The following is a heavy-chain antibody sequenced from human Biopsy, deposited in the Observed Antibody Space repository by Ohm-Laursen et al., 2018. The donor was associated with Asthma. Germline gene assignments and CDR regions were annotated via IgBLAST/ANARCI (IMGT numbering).Heavy chain of an antibody. D-gene: IGHD4-17*01. V-gene: IGHV3-30*03. CDR2: ISYDGSNK. Sequence: SLRLSCAASGFTFSSYGMHWVRQAPGKGLEWVAAISYDGSNKYYADSVKGRFTISRDNSKNTLYLQMNSLRAEDTAVYYCAREGGDYLSGYYYYGMDVWGQGTTVTVSS. CDR1: GFTFSSYG. J-gene: IGHJ6*02. CDR3: AREGGDYLSGYYYYGMDV.